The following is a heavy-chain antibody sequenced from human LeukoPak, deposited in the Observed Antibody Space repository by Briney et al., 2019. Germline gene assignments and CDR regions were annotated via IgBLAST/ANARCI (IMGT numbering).Heavy chain of an antibody. Sequence: PSETLSLTCTVSGGPISSYYWSWIRQPPGKGLEWIGYIYYSGSTNYNPSLKSRVTISVDTSKNQFSLKLSSVTAADTAVYYCARLSFNWFDPWGQGTLVTVSS. CDR2: IYYSGST. D-gene: IGHD3-16*02. CDR1: GGPISSYY. V-gene: IGHV4-59*01. CDR3: ARLSFNWFDP. J-gene: IGHJ5*02.